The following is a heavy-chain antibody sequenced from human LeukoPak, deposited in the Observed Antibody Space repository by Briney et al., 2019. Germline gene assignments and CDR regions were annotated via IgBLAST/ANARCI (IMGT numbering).Heavy chain of an antibody. CDR1: GGSISSYY. V-gene: IGHV4-59*01. J-gene: IGHJ5*02. CDR3: ARGEYDFWSGYYDGWFDP. Sequence: PSETLSLTCTVSGGSISSYYWSWIRQPPGKGLEWIGYIYYSGSTNYNPSLKSRVTISVDTSKNQFSLKLSSVTAADTAVYYCARGEYDFWSGYYDGWFDPWGQGTLVTASS. CDR2: IYYSGST. D-gene: IGHD3-3*01.